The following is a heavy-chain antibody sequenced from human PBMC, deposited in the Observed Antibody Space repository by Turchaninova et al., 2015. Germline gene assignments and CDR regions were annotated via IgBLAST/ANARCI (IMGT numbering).Heavy chain of an antibody. CDR2: ISAYNGNT. Sequence: QVPLVHSGAEGKKPGASVRVAVKGSGDTFTRNGSSGVTQAPGQGLGWMGWISAYNGNTNYAQKLQGRVTMTTDTSTSTAYMELRSLRSDDTAVYYCARDRGYYYDSSGYRDWGQGTLVTVSS. CDR1: GDTFTRNG. CDR3: ARDRGYYYDSSGYRD. V-gene: IGHV1-18*04. D-gene: IGHD3-22*01. J-gene: IGHJ4*02.